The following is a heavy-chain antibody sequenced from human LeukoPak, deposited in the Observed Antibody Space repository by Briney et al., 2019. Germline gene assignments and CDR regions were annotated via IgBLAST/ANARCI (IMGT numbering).Heavy chain of an antibody. Sequence: GGSLRLFCAASGFIFSSYWMSWVRQAPGKGLEWVANIKEDGSEKKYVDSVKGRFTISRDNAKNSVYLQMNSLRAEDTAVYYCAREHDYGDYVDYWGQGTLVTVSS. CDR1: GFIFSSYW. D-gene: IGHD4-17*01. V-gene: IGHV3-7*01. CDR2: IKEDGSEK. J-gene: IGHJ4*02. CDR3: AREHDYGDYVDY.